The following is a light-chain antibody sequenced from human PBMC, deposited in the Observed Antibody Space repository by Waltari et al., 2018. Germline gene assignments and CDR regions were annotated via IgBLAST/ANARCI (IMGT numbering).Light chain of an antibody. Sequence: EIVMTQSPATLSVSPGERASLSCRASHTISSNLAWYQQKPGQAPRLLIYGASTRATGVPPRFSGSGSGTDFTLTISSLQSEDFAVYYCQQYHDWPLYTFGQGTNLEIK. CDR2: GAS. CDR1: HTISSN. V-gene: IGKV3-15*01. J-gene: IGKJ2*01. CDR3: QQYHDWPLYT.